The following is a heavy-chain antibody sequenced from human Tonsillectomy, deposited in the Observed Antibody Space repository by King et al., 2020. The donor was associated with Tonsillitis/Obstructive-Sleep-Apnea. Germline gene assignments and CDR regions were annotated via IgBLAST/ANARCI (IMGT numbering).Heavy chain of an antibody. V-gene: IGHV3-30*04. CDR2: ISYDGTNK. CDR3: ARGVHDILTASDF. Sequence: VQLVESGGGVVQPGRSLRLSCAASGFTFSSYAMHWVRQAPGKGLEWVAIISYDGTNKYYADSVKGRFTIFRDNSKNTLFLQMNTLRPDDPAVYYCARGVHDILTASDFWGQGTLVTVFS. CDR1: GFTFSSYA. D-gene: IGHD3-9*01. J-gene: IGHJ4*02.